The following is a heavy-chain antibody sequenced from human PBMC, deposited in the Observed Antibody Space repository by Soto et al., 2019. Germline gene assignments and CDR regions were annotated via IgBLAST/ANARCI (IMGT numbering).Heavy chain of an antibody. V-gene: IGHV4-39*01. CDR1: GGSISSSSYY. Sequence: SETLSLTCTVSGGSISSSSYYWGWIRQPPGKGLEWIGSIYYSGSTYYNPSLKSRVTISVDTSKNQFSLKLSSVTAADTAVYYCARTTYYYGSGSYFAFDYWGQGTLVTVSS. CDR2: IYYSGST. D-gene: IGHD3-10*01. CDR3: ARTTYYYGSGSYFAFDY. J-gene: IGHJ4*02.